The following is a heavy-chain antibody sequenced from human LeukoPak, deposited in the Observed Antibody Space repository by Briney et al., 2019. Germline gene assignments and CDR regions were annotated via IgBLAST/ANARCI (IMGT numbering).Heavy chain of an antibody. CDR2: INPSGGST. J-gene: IGHJ4*02. CDR1: GGTFSSYA. D-gene: IGHD6-6*01. V-gene: IGHV1-46*01. CDR3: ARDRYSSSFDY. Sequence: GASVKVSCKASGGTFSSYAISWVRQTPGQGLEWMGIINPSGGSTSYAQKFQGRVTMTRDMSTSTVYMELSSLRSEDTAVYYCARDRYSSSFDYWGQGTLVTVSS.